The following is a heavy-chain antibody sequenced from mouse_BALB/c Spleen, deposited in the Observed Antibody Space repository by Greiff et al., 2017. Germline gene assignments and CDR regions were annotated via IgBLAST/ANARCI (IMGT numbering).Heavy chain of an antibody. V-gene: IGHV5-6-5*01. CDR1: GFTFSSYA. CDR3: ARGRIYYGYDEYYFDY. D-gene: IGHD2-2*01. Sequence: EVHLVESGGGLVKPGGSLKLSCAASGFTFSSYAMSWVRQTPEKRLEWVASISSGGSTYYPDSVKGRFTISRDNARNILYLQMSSLRSEDTAMYYCARGRIYYGYDEYYFDYWGQGTTLTVSS. J-gene: IGHJ2*01. CDR2: ISSGGST.